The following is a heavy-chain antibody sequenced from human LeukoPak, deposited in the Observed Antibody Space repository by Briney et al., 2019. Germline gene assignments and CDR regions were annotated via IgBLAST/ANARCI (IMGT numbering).Heavy chain of an antibody. Sequence: SETLSLTCTVSGGSISSSSYYWGWIRQPPGKGLEWIGSIYHSGSTYYNPSLKSRVTISVDTSKNQFSLKLSSVTAADTAVYYCARVGGEQWLVNDAFDIWGQGTMVTVSS. D-gene: IGHD6-19*01. V-gene: IGHV4-39*07. CDR1: GGSISSSSYY. J-gene: IGHJ3*02. CDR3: ARVGGEQWLVNDAFDI. CDR2: IYHSGST.